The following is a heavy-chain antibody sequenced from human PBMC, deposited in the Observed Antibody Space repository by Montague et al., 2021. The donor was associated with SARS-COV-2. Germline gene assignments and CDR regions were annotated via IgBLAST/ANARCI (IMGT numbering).Heavy chain of an antibody. Sequence: SETLSLTCTVSGGSMIDHYWAWIRQPPGRGLEWLAYIYYSGGINSNASLKSRVSMSVDTSKNQFSLKLTSVTAADTAVYYCARAVSVRRAVNWFDPWGQGTLDTVSS. CDR2: IYYSGGI. J-gene: IGHJ5*02. CDR3: ARAVSVRRAVNWFDP. V-gene: IGHV4-59*11. D-gene: IGHD3-10*01. CDR1: GGSMIDHY.